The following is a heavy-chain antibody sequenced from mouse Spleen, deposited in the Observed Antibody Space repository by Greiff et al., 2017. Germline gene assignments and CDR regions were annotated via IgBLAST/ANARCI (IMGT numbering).Heavy chain of an antibody. J-gene: IGHJ2*01. CDR1: GFTFSDYG. CDR2: ISSGSSTI. V-gene: IGHV5-17*01. Sequence: DVMLVESGGGLVKPGGSLKLSCAASGFTFSDYGMHWVRQAPEKGLEWVAYISSGSSTIYYADTVKGRFTISRDNAKNTLFLQMTSLRSEDTAMYYCARPGLRLPSSYYFDYWGQGTTLTVSS. D-gene: IGHD1-2*01. CDR3: ARPGLRLPSSYYFDY.